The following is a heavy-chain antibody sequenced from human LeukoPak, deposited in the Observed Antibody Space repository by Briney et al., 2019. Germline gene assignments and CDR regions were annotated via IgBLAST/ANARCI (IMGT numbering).Heavy chain of an antibody. CDR2: KYYSGST. CDR1: GVSINTCCYY. CDR3: ARGRSYGFDFDS. Sequence: SETLSLTCDVSGVSINTCCYYWTWIRQPPGQGLEWIGYKYYSGSTRYNSSLRSRLTISLDTSKNQFSLRLTSVTAADTAVYYCARGRSYGFDFDSWGPGTLVIVSS. D-gene: IGHD5-18*01. J-gene: IGHJ4*02. V-gene: IGHV4-61*01.